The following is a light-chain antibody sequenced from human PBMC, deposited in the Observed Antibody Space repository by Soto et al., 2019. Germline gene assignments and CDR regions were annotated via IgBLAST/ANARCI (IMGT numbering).Light chain of an antibody. CDR3: SSYTGSSTVV. Sequence: QSALTQPASVSGSPGQSIAISCTGSSSDIGDYNYVSWYQQHPGKAPKLMIYDVSNRPSGASNRFSGSMSGNTASLTISGLQPEDEADYYCSSYTGSSTVVFGGGTKLTVL. V-gene: IGLV2-14*01. J-gene: IGLJ2*01. CDR2: DVS. CDR1: SSDIGDYNY.